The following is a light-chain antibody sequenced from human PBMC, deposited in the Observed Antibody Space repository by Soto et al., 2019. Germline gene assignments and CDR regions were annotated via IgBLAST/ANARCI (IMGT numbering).Light chain of an antibody. Sequence: QSALTQPASVSGSPGQSITISCTGTSSDVGGYNFVSWYQQHPGKAPKLMIYEVTSRPSGVSNRFSGSKSGNTASLTISGLQAEDEADYYCCSYAGRYTYVFGTGTKVTVL. J-gene: IGLJ1*01. V-gene: IGLV2-14*03. CDR2: EVT. CDR1: SSDVGGYNF. CDR3: CSYAGRYTYV.